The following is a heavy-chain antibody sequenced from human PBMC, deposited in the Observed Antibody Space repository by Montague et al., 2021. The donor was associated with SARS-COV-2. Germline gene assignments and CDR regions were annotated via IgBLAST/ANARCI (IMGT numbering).Heavy chain of an antibody. CDR3: AMRLYSFGSGTYRD. CDR2: INHNGNT. CDR1: GGSFIGYY. Sequence: SETLSLTCTVSGGSFIGYYWGWIRQPPGKGLEWIGEINHNGNTEYNPSLKSRLTISLDTSRTHISLQVTSMTAADTAVYFCAMRLYSFGSGTYRDWGQGNLVTVSS. J-gene: IGHJ4*02. D-gene: IGHD3-10*01. V-gene: IGHV4-34*01.